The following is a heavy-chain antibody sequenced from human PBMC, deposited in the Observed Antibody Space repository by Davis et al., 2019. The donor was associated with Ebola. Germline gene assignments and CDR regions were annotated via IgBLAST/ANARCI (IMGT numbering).Heavy chain of an antibody. CDR3: ASMSTEITYDFFDD. J-gene: IGHJ4*02. V-gene: IGHV4-39*07. CDR2: IDYSGST. D-gene: IGHD1-14*01. Sequence: SETLSLTCTVSGGSISSSSYYWGWIRQPPGKGLEWIGGIDYSGSTYYNPSLKSRVSMTIDTSKSQFSLKLSSVTAADTAVYYCASMSTEITYDFFDDWSQGTLVTVSS. CDR1: GGSISSSSYY.